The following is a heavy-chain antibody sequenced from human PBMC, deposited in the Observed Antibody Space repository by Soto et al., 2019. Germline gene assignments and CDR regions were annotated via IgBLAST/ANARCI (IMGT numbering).Heavy chain of an antibody. J-gene: IGHJ6*03. D-gene: IGHD1-7*01. CDR1: GGSISSGGYY. V-gene: IGHV4-31*02. CDR2: IYYSGST. Sequence: TSETLSLTCTVSGGSISSGGYYWSWIRQHPGKGLEWIGYIYYSGSTYYNPSLKSRVTISVDTSKNQFSLKLSSVTAADTALYYCAGTTSLQWYYMDVWDKGTTVTVSS. CDR3: AGTTSLQWYYMDV.